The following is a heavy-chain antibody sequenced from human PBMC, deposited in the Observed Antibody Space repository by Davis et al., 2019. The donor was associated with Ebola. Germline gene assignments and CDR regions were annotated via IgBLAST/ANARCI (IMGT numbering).Heavy chain of an antibody. CDR2: INTYNDHT. CDR1: GYIFINYG. V-gene: IGHV1-18*01. Sequence: ASVKVSCKTSGYIFINYGMSWVRLAPGQGLDWMGWINTYNDHTEYAQKFQDRVLMTTDTSTSTVYLEVRSLRSDDTAVYYCARGGCGGGSCYSFDHWGQGTLVTVSS. D-gene: IGHD2-15*01. CDR3: ARGGCGGGSCYSFDH. J-gene: IGHJ4*02.